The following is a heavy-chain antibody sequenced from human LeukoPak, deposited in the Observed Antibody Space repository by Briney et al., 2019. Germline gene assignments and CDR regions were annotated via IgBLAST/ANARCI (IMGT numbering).Heavy chain of an antibody. D-gene: IGHD3-9*01. CDR2: IYYSGST. CDR3: ARWGSYDMFDY. V-gene: IGHV4-59*06. Sequence: PGGSLRLSCAASGFTFSSYNMNWVRQAPGKGLEWIGYIYYSGSTYYNPSLKSRVTISVDTSKNQFSLKLGSVTAADTAVYYCARWGSYDMFDYWGQGTLVTVSS. CDR1: GFTFSSYN. J-gene: IGHJ4*02.